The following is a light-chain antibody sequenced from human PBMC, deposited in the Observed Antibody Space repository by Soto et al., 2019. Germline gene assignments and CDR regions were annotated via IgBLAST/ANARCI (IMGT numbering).Light chain of an antibody. V-gene: IGLV2-14*01. CDR3: SQYPTRSTFF. CDR1: SSDVGAYNY. J-gene: IGLJ1*01. CDR2: DVS. Sequence: QSVLTQPASVSGYPGQSITISCTGASSDVGAYNYVAWCQQHPGKGPKLLIYDVSNRPSGFSSRFSGSKSGNTASLTISGPRAGDEADFFCSQYPTRSTFFFGTG.